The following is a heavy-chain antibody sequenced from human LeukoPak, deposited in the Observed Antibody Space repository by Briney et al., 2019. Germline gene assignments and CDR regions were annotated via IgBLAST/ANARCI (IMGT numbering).Heavy chain of an antibody. Sequence: SETLSLTCTVSGYSISSGYYWGWIRQPPGKGLEWIGSIYHSGSTYYNPSLKSRVTISVDTSKNQFSLKLSPVTAADTAVYYCARVGGSSSLDYWGRGTLVTVSS. V-gene: IGHV4-38-2*02. CDR3: ARVGGSSSLDY. CDR1: GYSISSGYY. CDR2: IYHSGST. J-gene: IGHJ4*02. D-gene: IGHD6-13*01.